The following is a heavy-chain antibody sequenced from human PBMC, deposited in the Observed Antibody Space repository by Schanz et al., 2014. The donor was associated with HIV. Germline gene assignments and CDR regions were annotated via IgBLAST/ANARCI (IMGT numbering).Heavy chain of an antibody. CDR1: GVTLSDHY. V-gene: IGHV3-11*04. Sequence: VQLLESGGGLVQPGGSLRLSCAASGVTLSDHYMDWVRQAPGKGLEWVSYISGSGNIKYYANSVKGRFTISRDNAERSLYLQMNSLRAEESAVFYCARESNGAFDLWGRGTLVTVSS. J-gene: IGHJ2*01. CDR3: ARESNGAFDL. CDR2: ISGSGNIK.